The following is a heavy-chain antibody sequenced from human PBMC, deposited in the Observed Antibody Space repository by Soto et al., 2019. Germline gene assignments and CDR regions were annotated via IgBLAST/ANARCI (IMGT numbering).Heavy chain of an antibody. D-gene: IGHD6-19*01. CDR1: GGSVSSGSYY. V-gene: IGHV4-61*01. CDR2: ISDSGST. CDR3: ARDSRYSSGWYPGYNWFDP. Sequence: SETLSLTCTVSGGSVSSGSYYWSWIRQPPGKGLEWIGYISDSGSTNYTPSLKSRVTISVDTSKDQFSLKLSSVTAADTAVYYCARDSRYSSGWYPGYNWFDPWGQGALVTVSS. J-gene: IGHJ5*02.